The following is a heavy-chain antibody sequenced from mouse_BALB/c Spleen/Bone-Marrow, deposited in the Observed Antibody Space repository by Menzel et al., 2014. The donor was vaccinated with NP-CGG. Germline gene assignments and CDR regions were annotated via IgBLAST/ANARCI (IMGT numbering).Heavy chain of an antibody. J-gene: IGHJ2*01. Sequence: EVQLVESGPGLVKPSQSLSLTCSVTGYSITSGYYWNWIRQFPGNKLEWMGYITYDGSNNYNPSLKNRISITRDTSKNQFFLKLNSVTTEDTATYYCARRGYGNLDYRGQGTTLTVSS. CDR2: ITYDGSN. CDR3: ARRGYGNLDY. D-gene: IGHD2-10*02. CDR1: GYSITSGYY. V-gene: IGHV3-6*02.